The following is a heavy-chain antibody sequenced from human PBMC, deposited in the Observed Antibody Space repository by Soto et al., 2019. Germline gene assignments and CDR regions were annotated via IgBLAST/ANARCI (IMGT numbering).Heavy chain of an antibody. D-gene: IGHD2-15*01. J-gene: IGHJ3*02. CDR1: GGSVSSGSYY. CDR2: IYYSGST. V-gene: IGHV4-61*03. CDR3: ARASGPNEAFDI. Sequence: QVQLQESGPGLVKPSETLSLTCTVSGGSVSSGSYYWSWIRQPPGKGLEWIGYIYYSGSTNYNPYLSSRVTISVDTSKTHFSLTLSAVTAADTAVYYCARASGPNEAFDIWGQGTMV.